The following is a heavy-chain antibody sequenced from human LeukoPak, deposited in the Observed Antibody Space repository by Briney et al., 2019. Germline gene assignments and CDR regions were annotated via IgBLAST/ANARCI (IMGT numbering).Heavy chain of an antibody. D-gene: IGHD5-12*01. CDR3: ARGERGYDFDH. J-gene: IGHJ4*02. CDR2: INSDAGTT. CDR1: GFTFSSYW. V-gene: IGHV3-74*01. Sequence: GGSLRLSCAASGFTFSSYWMHWVRQAPGKGLVWVSRINSDAGTTTYADSLLGRFTISRDNAKNTLYLQMNSLRGEDTAVYYCARGERGYDFDHWGQGTLVTVSS.